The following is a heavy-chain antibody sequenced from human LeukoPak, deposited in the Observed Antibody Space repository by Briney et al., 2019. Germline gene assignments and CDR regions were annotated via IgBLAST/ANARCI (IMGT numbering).Heavy chain of an antibody. D-gene: IGHD6-13*01. CDR2: IFDSGDT. CDR3: ARGPIAAAGRSWDY. CDR1: GGSISSGGYS. Sequence: SETLSLTCAVSGGSISSGGYSWSWIRQPPGKCLEWIGYIFDSGDTHYNPSLKSRVTISIDRSQNQLSLKLSSVTAADTAVYYCARGPIAAAGRSWDYWGQGVLVTVSS. V-gene: IGHV4-30-2*01. J-gene: IGHJ4*02.